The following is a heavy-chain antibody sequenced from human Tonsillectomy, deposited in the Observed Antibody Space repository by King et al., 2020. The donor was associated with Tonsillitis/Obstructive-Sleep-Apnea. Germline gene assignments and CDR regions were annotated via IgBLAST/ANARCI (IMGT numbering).Heavy chain of an antibody. J-gene: IGHJ4*02. D-gene: IGHD3-10*01. CDR1: GFTFRSYA. V-gene: IGHV3-30*04. Sequence: VQLVESGGGVVQPGRSLRLSCAASGFTFRSYAMHWVRQAPGKGLEWVSVIPYDGSNKYNSDSVKGRFTISRDNSKNTLYLQMNSLRPEDTAVYYCARAGAVTMIRGVIAYWGQGTLVTVSS. CDR2: IPYDGSNK. CDR3: ARAGAVTMIRGVIAY.